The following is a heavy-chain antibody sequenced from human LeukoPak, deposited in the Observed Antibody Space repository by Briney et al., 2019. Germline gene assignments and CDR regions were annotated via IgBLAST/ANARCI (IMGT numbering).Heavy chain of an antibody. V-gene: IGHV1-58*01. Sequence: ASVKVSCKASGFTFTSSAVQWVRQARAQRLEWIGWIVVGSGNTNYAQKFQERVTITRDMSTSTAYMELSSLTAEDTAVYYCAASPDYYDSSGYSYYFDYWGQGTLVTVSS. J-gene: IGHJ4*02. CDR3: AASPDYYDSSGYSYYFDY. CDR1: GFTFTSSA. CDR2: IVVGSGNT. D-gene: IGHD3-22*01.